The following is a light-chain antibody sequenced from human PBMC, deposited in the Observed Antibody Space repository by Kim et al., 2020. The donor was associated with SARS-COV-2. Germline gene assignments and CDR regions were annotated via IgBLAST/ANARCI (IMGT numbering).Light chain of an antibody. J-gene: IGKJ5*01. CDR3: QQRSDWPIT. V-gene: IGKV3-11*01. CDR1: QSVDTY. CDR2: DTF. Sequence: EIVLTQSPATLSLSPGERATLSCRASQSVDTYLAWYQQTPGQAPRLLIYDTFYRATGIPGRFTGSGSGTDFTLTISSLESEDFAVYYCQQRSDWPITFGQGTRLEIK.